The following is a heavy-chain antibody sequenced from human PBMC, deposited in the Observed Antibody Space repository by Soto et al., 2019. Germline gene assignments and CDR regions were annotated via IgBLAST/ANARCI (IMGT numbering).Heavy chain of an antibody. CDR1: GFTFSSYD. CDR3: AKEDDAWTNGHFDS. V-gene: IGHV3-23*01. Sequence: EVPLLESGGGVVQPGGSLRLSCAASGFTFSSYDMSWVRQAPGKGLEWVSGISGSGGNTYYADSVKCRFTISRDNSKNTLYVQLNSLRSEDTAIYYCAKEDDAWTNGHFDSYGQVTGVTVSA. D-gene: IGHD2-8*01. J-gene: IGHJ3*02. CDR2: ISGSGGNT.